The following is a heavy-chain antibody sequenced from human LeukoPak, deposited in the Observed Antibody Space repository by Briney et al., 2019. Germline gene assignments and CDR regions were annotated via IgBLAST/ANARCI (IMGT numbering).Heavy chain of an antibody. V-gene: IGHV4-59*01. CDR3: ATTMVRGVMGPYYFDY. Sequence: PSETLSLTCTVSGGSLSSYYWSWIRQPPGKGLEWIGYIYYSGSTNYNPSLKSRVTISVDTSKNQFSLKLSSVTAADTAVYCCATTMVRGVMGPYYFDYWGQGTLVTVSS. D-gene: IGHD3-10*01. CDR2: IYYSGST. J-gene: IGHJ4*02. CDR1: GGSLSSYY.